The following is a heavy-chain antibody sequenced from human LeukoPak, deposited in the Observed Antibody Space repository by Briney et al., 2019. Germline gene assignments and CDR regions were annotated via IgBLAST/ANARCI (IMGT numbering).Heavy chain of an antibody. CDR2: ISGSGGST. V-gene: IGHV3-23*01. D-gene: IGHD3-10*01. CDR3: ARLNAGSGSYYIFDY. Sequence: GGSLRLSCAASGFTFSSYSMNWVRQAPGKGLEWVSAISGSGGSTYYADSVKGRFTISRDNSKNTLYLQMNSLRAEDTAVYYCARLNAGSGSYYIFDYWGQGTLVTVSS. CDR1: GFTFSSYS. J-gene: IGHJ4*02.